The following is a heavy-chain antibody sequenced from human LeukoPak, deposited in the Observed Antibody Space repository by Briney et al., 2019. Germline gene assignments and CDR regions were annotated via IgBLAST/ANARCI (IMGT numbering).Heavy chain of an antibody. J-gene: IGHJ5*02. CDR2: MNPNSGNT. V-gene: IGHV1-8*03. D-gene: IGHD3-10*01. CDR1: GYTFTSYD. Sequence: GASVKVSCKASGYTFTSYDINWVRQATGQGLEWMGWMNPNSGNTGYAQKFQGRVTITRNTSISTAYMELSSLRSEDTAVYYCARSKPLRVQYWFGPWGQGTLVTVSS. CDR3: ARSKPLRVQYWFGP.